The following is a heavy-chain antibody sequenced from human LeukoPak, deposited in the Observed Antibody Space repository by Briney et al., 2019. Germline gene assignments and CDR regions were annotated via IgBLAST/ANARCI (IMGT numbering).Heavy chain of an antibody. CDR1: GESFSGYY. V-gene: IGHV4-34*01. J-gene: IGHJ4*02. CDR2: INHSGST. CDR3: ARYKDRLGYSSSWYYSDY. Sequence: PSETLSLTCAVYGESFSGYYWSWIRQPPGKGLEWIGEINHSGSTNYNPSLKSRVTISVDTSKNQFSLKLSSVTAADTAVYYWARYKDRLGYSSSWYYSDYWGQGTLVTVSS. D-gene: IGHD6-13*01.